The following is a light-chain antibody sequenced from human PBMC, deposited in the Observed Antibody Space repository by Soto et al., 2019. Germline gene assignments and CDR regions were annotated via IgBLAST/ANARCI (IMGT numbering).Light chain of an antibody. V-gene: IGKV4-1*01. J-gene: IGKJ1*01. CDR3: QQYYSSPPT. CDR2: WAS. CDR1: QSVLYSPNDKNY. Sequence: DIVMTQSPDSLAASLGERASINCKSSQSVLYSPNDKNYLAWYQQKPGQSPKLLFSWASTRESGVPDRFSGSGSGTDYTVSISSVQAEDVAVYYCQQYYSSPPTFGQGTKVEIK.